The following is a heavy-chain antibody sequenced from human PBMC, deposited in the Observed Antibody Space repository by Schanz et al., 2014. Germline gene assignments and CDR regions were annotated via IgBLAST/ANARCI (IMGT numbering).Heavy chain of an antibody. D-gene: IGHD1-26*01. Sequence: QVQLIQSGAEVKKPGASVKVSCTASGYTFTSYDINWVRQAPGQGLEWMGWISAYNGNTNYAQKLQGRVTMTTDTSTSTAYMDLRSLRSDDTAVYYCATEKGYSGRNGFDHWGQGTLVTVSS. CDR3: ATEKGYSGRNGFDH. CDR1: GYTFTSYD. V-gene: IGHV1-18*01. J-gene: IGHJ4*02. CDR2: ISAYNGNT.